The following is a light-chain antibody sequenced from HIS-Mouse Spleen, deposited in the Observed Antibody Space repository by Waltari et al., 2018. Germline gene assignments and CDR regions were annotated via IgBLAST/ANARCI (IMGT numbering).Light chain of an antibody. J-gene: IGLJ2*01. CDR1: SSDVGGSNY. CDR3: SSYTSSSPL. Sequence: QSALTQPASVSGSPGQSITIPCTGTSSDVGGSNYVSWYQQHPGKAPKLMIYDVSNRPSGVSNRFSGSKSGNTASLTISGLQAEDEADYYCSSYTSSSPLFGGGTKLTVL. V-gene: IGLV2-14*03. CDR2: DVS.